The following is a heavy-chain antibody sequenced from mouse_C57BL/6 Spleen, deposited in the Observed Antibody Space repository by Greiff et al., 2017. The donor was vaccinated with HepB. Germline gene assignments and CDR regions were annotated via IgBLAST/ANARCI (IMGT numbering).Heavy chain of an antibody. J-gene: IGHJ2*01. V-gene: IGHV1-9*01. D-gene: IGHD3-1*01. Sequence: VKLMESGAELMKPGASVKLSCKATGYTFTGYWIEWVKQRPGHGLEWIGEILPGSGSTNSNEKFKGKATFTADTSSNTAYMQLSSLTTEDSAIYYCARFSGLGYLDYWGQGTTLTVSS. CDR3: ARFSGLGYLDY. CDR1: GYTFTGYW. CDR2: ILPGSGST.